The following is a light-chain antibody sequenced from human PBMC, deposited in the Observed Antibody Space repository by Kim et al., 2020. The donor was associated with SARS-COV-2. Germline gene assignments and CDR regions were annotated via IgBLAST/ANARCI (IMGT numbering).Light chain of an antibody. V-gene: IGKV3-15*01. J-gene: IGKJ1*01. CDR2: GAS. CDR3: HQYNNWPGT. CDR1: QSVSSN. Sequence: VSPGERATLSCRASQSVSSNLAWYQQKPGQGPRLLIYGASSRATGIPARFSGSGFGTEFTLTISSLQSEDFVVYFCHQYNNWPGTFGQGTKVDIK.